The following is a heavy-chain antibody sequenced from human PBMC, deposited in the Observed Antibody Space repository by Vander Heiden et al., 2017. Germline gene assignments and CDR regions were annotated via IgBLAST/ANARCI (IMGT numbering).Heavy chain of an antibody. CDR1: GYIFTDYY. J-gene: IGHJ4*02. V-gene: IGHV1-2*02. CDR3: ASLQRLLDY. CDR2: IIPNSGVT. Sequence: QVQLVQSGAEVKKPGASVKVYCKASGYIFTDYYMHWVRQAPGQGLEWMGWIIPNSGVTNYAQKFQGRVSMTRDTSISTAYMELSRLSSDDTAVYYCASLQRLLDYWGQGTLVTVSS.